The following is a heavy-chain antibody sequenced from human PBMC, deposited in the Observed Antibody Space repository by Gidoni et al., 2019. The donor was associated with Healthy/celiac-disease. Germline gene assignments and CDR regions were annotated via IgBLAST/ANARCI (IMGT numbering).Heavy chain of an antibody. D-gene: IGHD2-15*01. CDR3: AKARVVVAAKIGYYFDY. J-gene: IGHJ4*02. CDR1: GFTFSSYA. Sequence: EVQLLESGGGLVQPGGSLRLSCAPSGFTFSSYAMSWVRQAPGKGLEWVSAISGSGGSTYYADSVKGRFTISRDNSKNTLYLQMNSLRAEDTAVYYCAKARVVVAAKIGYYFDYWGQGTLVTVSS. V-gene: IGHV3-23*01. CDR2: ISGSGGST.